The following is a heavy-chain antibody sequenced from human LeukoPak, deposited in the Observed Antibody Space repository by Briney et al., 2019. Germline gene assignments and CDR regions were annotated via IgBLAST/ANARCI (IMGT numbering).Heavy chain of an antibody. Sequence: PSQTLSLTCTVSGGSISSGGYYWSWIRQPPGKGLEWIGYIYHSGSTYYNPSLKSRVTISVDRSKNQFSLKLSSVTAADTAVYYCALSDYGDDSLAYWGQGTLVTVSS. CDR2: IYHSGST. CDR1: GGSISSGGYY. CDR3: ALSDYGDDSLAY. D-gene: IGHD4-17*01. V-gene: IGHV4-30-2*01. J-gene: IGHJ4*02.